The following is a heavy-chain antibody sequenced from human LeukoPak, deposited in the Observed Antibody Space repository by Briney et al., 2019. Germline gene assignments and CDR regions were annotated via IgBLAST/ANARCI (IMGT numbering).Heavy chain of an antibody. J-gene: IGHJ6*02. CDR3: ARLRDTSMAHSYYGLDV. D-gene: IGHD5-18*01. CDR1: GFTFSSYA. Sequence: PGGSLRLSCAASGFTFSSYARSWVRQAPGKGLEWVSHISGSISGGGGGTYYADSVKGRFTISRDNAKDSLSLQMNSLRDEDTAVYYCARLRDTSMAHSYYGLDVWGQGTTVTVSS. V-gene: IGHV3-23*01. CDR2: ISGSISGGGGGT.